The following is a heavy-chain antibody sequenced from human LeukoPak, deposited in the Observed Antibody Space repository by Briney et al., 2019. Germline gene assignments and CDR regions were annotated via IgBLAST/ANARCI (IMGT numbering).Heavy chain of an antibody. V-gene: IGHV4-38-2*01. CDR3: ARPYSGSYRAYFQH. Sequence: PSETLSLTCAVSGYSISSGYYWGWIRQPPGKGLEWIGSIYHSGSTYYNPSLKSRVTISVDTSKNQFSLKLSSVTAADTAVYYCARPYSGSYRAYFQHWGQGTLVTVS. D-gene: IGHD1-26*01. CDR1: GYSISSGYY. CDR2: IYHSGST. J-gene: IGHJ1*01.